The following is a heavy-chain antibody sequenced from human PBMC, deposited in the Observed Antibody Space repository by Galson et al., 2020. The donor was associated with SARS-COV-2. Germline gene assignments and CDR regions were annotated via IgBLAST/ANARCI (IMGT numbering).Heavy chain of an antibody. J-gene: IGHJ4*02. CDR3: ARHAPYCTGGSCESDFDY. V-gene: IGHV4-59*08. Sequence: SETLSLTCTVSGGSISNYYWSWIRQPPGKGLEWIAFISYSGHTNYSPSLRSRVTMSVDTYKNQFSLKLTSVTAADTAIYYCARHAPYCTGGSCESDFDYWGQGVLVTVSS. CDR2: ISYSGHT. CDR1: GGSISNYY. D-gene: IGHD2-15*01.